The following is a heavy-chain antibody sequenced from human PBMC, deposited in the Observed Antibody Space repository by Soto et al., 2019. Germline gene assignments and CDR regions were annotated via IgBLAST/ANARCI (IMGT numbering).Heavy chain of an antibody. Sequence: SETLSVTCTVSVGSISSYYWSWIRQPPGKGLEWIGYIYYSGSTNYNPSLKSRVTISVDTSKNQFSLKLSSVTAADTAVYYCARARSHFDYWGQGTLVTVSS. J-gene: IGHJ4*02. CDR3: ARARSHFDY. CDR2: IYYSGST. D-gene: IGHD2-15*01. V-gene: IGHV4-59*01. CDR1: VGSISSYY.